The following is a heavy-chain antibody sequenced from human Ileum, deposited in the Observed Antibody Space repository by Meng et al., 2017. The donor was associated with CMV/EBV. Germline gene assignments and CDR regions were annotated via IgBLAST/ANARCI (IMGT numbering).Heavy chain of an antibody. V-gene: IGHV4-39*07. CDR2: IYYSGST. Sequence: HLLEPRPATVAPSVTPSLPSPFTASSFRSVLYYWAAIRPSRAKGLEWIGTIYYSGSTYDNPSLKSRVTMAVDTFKNQFSLKLTSVTAADTAVYYCAGDWGPYSGRGYFAPWGQGTLVTVSS. J-gene: IGHJ5*02. CDR3: AGDWGPYSGRGYFAP. D-gene: IGHD6-13*01. CDR1: ASSFRSVLYY.